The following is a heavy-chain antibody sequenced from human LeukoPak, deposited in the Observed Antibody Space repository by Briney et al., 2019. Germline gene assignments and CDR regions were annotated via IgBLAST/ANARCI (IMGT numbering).Heavy chain of an antibody. CDR1: GGSFSGYY. Sequence: SETLSLICAVYGGSFSGYYWSWIRQPPGKGLEWIGEINHSGSTNYNPSLKSRVTISVDTSKNQFSLKLSSVTAADTAVYYCARGHSSGWYLTWFDPWGQGTLVTVSS. CDR3: ARGHSSGWYLTWFDP. CDR2: INHSGST. V-gene: IGHV4-34*01. D-gene: IGHD6-19*01. J-gene: IGHJ5*02.